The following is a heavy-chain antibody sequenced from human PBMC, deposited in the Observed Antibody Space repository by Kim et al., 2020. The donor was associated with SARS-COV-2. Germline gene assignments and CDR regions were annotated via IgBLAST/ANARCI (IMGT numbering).Heavy chain of an antibody. J-gene: IGHJ4*02. CDR3: ARASVRRRQLVTFDY. D-gene: IGHD6-13*01. CDR1: GGSFSGYY. CDR2: INHSGST. Sequence: SETLSLTCAVYGGSFSGYYWSWIRQPPGKGLEWIGEINHSGSTNYNPSLKSRVTISVDTSKNQFSLKLSSVTAADTAVYYCARASVRRRQLVTFDYWGQGTLVTVSS. V-gene: IGHV4-34*01.